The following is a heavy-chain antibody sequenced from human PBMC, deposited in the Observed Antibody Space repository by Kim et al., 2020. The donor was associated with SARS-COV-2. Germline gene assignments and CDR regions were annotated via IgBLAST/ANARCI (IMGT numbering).Heavy chain of an antibody. J-gene: IGHJ4*02. CDR1: GFTVSSYS. V-gene: IGHV3-23*01. CDR3: TRWDGYADY. Sequence: GGSLRLSCLASGFTVSSYSMTWVRQAPGKGLEWISGISVSATKTFYTDSVKGRFTISRDNSKNTVYLQMNTLSDEDTAVYYCTRWDGYADYWGQGTLVTV. D-gene: IGHD5-12*01. CDR2: ISVSATKT.